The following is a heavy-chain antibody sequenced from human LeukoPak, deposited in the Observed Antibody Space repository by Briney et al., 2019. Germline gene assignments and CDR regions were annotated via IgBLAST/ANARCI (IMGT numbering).Heavy chain of an antibody. Sequence: SETLSLTCTVSGGSISSYYWSWIRQPPGKGLEWIGYIYYSGSTNYNPSLKSRVTISVDTSKNQFSLKLSSVTAADTAVYYCARGGPEPDYGDYYYYYYGMDVWGQGTTVTVSS. CDR1: GGSISSYY. J-gene: IGHJ6*02. V-gene: IGHV4-59*01. D-gene: IGHD4-17*01. CDR2: IYYSGST. CDR3: ARGGPEPDYGDYYYYYYGMDV.